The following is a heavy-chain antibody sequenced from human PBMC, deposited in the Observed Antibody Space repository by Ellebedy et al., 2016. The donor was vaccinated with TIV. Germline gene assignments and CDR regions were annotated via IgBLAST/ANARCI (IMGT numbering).Heavy chain of an antibody. J-gene: IGHJ4*02. V-gene: IGHV3-23*01. CDR3: ARDSSERLPAAIRD. CDR2: ISGSGGST. Sequence: PGGSLRLSCAASGFTFSTYAMSWVRQAPGKGLEWVSAISGSGGSTYYADSVKGRFTISRDNSKNTMYLQMNSLRAEDTAVYYCARDSSERLPAAIRDWGQGTLVTVSS. D-gene: IGHD2-2*01. CDR1: GFTFSTYA.